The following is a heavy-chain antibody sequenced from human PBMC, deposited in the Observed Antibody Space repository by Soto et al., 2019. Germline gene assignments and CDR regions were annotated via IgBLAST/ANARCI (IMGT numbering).Heavy chain of an antibody. CDR3: ARDGYGITGTEEYYFDY. CDR2: IIPIFGTA. D-gene: IGHD1-20*01. J-gene: IGHJ4*02. V-gene: IGHV1-69*12. Sequence: QVQLVQSGAEVKKPGSSVKVSCKASGGTFSSYAISWVRQAPGQGLEWMGGIIPIFGTANYAQKFQGRVTITADESTSTADMELSSLRSEGTAVYYCARDGYGITGTEEYYFDYWGQGTLVTVSS. CDR1: GGTFSSYA.